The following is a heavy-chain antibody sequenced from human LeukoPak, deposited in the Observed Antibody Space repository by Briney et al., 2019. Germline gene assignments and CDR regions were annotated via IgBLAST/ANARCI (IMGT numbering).Heavy chain of an antibody. J-gene: IGHJ4*02. CDR3: AKGRDRIAVAGVFDS. CDR2: ISGGGSST. D-gene: IGHD6-19*01. V-gene: IGHV3-23*01. Sequence: PGGSLRLSCAASGFTFSSYAMSWVRQAPGKGLEWVSTISGGGSSTHYADSVKGRFTISRDNSKNTLFLQMNSLRAEDTAVYYCAKGRDRIAVAGVFDSWGQGTLVTVSS. CDR1: GFTFSSYA.